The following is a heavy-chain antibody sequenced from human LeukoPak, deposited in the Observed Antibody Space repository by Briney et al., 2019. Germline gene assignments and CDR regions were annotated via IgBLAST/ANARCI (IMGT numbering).Heavy chain of an antibody. V-gene: IGHV3-66*01. Sequence: GGSLRLSCAASGFTVSSNYMSWVRQAPGKGLEWVSVIYSGGSTYYADSVKGRFTISRDNSKNTLYLQMNSLRAEDTAVYYCARAVIAAADYYYYYYMDVWGKGTTVTISS. CDR2: IYSGGST. CDR3: ARAVIAAADYYYYYYMDV. CDR1: GFTVSSNY. J-gene: IGHJ6*03. D-gene: IGHD6-13*01.